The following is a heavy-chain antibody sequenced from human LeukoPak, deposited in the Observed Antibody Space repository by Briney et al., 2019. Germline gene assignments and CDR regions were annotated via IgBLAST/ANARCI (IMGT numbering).Heavy chain of an antibody. CDR2: ISSSGGHT. D-gene: IGHD6-13*01. CDR1: GFTFNDYY. V-gene: IGHV3-11*06. CDR3: ARNPGPGTLDN. Sequence: GGSLRLSCAASGFTFNDYYMSWIRQAPGKGLEWVSFISSSGGHTNYADSVKGRFTISRDNAKNSFYLQMNSLRAEDTAVYYCARNPGPGTLDNWGQGTLVTVSS. J-gene: IGHJ4*02.